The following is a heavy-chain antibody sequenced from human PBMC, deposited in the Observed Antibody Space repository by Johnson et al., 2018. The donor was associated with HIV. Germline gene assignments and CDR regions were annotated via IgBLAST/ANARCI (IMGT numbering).Heavy chain of an antibody. CDR1: GFTFSSYD. Sequence: QVQLVESGGGVVQPGRSLRLSCAASGFTFSSYDMHWVRQAPGKGLEWVAVISYDGSDEYYSNSVKGRFTISRDNSKNTLYLQMNSLRPEDTAVYYCTKVWGFYYGQYHDAFDIWGQGTMVTVSS. J-gene: IGHJ3*02. CDR3: TKVWGFYYGQYHDAFDI. V-gene: IGHV3-30*18. CDR2: ISYDGSDE. D-gene: IGHD3-10*01.